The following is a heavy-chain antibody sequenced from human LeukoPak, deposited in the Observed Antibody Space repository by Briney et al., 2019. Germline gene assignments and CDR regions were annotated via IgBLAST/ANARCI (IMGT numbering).Heavy chain of an antibody. CDR3: ARFPGGAEYRHYYYMDV. J-gene: IGHJ6*03. D-gene: IGHD1-14*01. V-gene: IGHV4-59*01. CDR2: IYYSETT. CDR1: GGSISNYF. Sequence: SETLSLTCSVSGGSISNYFWSWIRQPPGKGLECIGFIYYSETTNYNPPFKSRVTISVDTSKNQFSLKLNSVTAADTAVYYCARFPGGAEYRHYYYMDVWGKGTTVTVSS.